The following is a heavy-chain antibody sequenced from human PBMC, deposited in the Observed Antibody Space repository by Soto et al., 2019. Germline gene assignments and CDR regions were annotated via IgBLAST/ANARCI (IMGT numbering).Heavy chain of an antibody. Sequence: QVQLVQSGAEVKKPGASVKVSCKASGYTFTSYGISWVRQAPGQGLEWMGWISAYNGNTNYAQKLQDRVTMTTDTSTSTAYMELRSLRSDDTAVYYCARDPRRGIAAAVGMDVWGQGTTVTVSS. CDR1: GYTFTSYG. J-gene: IGHJ6*02. V-gene: IGHV1-18*01. D-gene: IGHD6-13*01. CDR2: ISAYNGNT. CDR3: ARDPRRGIAAAVGMDV.